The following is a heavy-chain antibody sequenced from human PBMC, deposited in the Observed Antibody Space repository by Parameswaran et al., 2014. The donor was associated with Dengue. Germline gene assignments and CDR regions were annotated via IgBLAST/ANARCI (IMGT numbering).Heavy chain of an antibody. V-gene: IGHV4-34*01. CDR3: ARGQRITMVRGVIYYGMDV. J-gene: IGHJ6*02. D-gene: IGHD3-10*01. CDR2: INHSGST. Sequence: RWIRQPPGKGLEWIGEINHSGSTNYNPSLKSRVTISVDTSKNQFSLKLSSVTAADTAVYYCARGQRITMVRGVIYYGMDVWGQGTTVTVSS.